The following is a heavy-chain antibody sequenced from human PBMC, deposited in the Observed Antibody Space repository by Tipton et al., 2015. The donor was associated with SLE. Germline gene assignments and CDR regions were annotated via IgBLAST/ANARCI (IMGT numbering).Heavy chain of an antibody. D-gene: IGHD6-13*01. Sequence: TLSLTCTVSGASISGGGYSWGWIRQPPGKGLQWIGAIFYTGSAHYNPSLKGRVSISVDTSKNVFSLNVSSVTAADTAVYYCARLRREQQIVRLGWLWGQGTLVTVSS. CDR1: GASISGGGYS. CDR3: ARLRREQQIVRLGWL. CDR2: IFYTGSA. J-gene: IGHJ1*01. V-gene: IGHV4-39*07.